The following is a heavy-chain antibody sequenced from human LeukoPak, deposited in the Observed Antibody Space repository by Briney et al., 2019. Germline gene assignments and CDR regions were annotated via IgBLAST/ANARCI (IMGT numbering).Heavy chain of an antibody. Sequence: SETLSLTCTVSGGSISSSSYYWGWIRQPPGKGLEWIGSIYYSGSTYYNPSLKSRVTISVDTSKNQFSLKPSSVTAADTAVYYCARTAGYSYGYYYYYYYMDVWGKGTTVTVSS. CDR3: ARTAGYSYGYYYYYYYMDV. J-gene: IGHJ6*03. CDR1: GGSISSSSYY. V-gene: IGHV4-39*01. D-gene: IGHD5-18*01. CDR2: IYYSGST.